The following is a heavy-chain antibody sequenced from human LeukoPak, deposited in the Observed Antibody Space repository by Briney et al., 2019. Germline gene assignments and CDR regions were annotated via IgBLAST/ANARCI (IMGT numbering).Heavy chain of an antibody. Sequence: SETLSLTCTVSGGSISSSSYYWGWIRQPPGKGLEWIGSIYYSGSTYYNPSLKSRVTMSVDTSKNQFSLKLSSVTAADTAVYYCARDLSYGSGADYYYYYMDVWGKGTTATISS. D-gene: IGHD3-10*01. CDR1: GGSISSSSYY. CDR2: IYYSGST. J-gene: IGHJ6*03. CDR3: ARDLSYGSGADYYYYYMDV. V-gene: IGHV4-39*07.